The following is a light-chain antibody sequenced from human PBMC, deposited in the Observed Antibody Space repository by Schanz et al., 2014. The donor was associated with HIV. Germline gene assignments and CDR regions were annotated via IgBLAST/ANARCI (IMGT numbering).Light chain of an antibody. CDR2: EVS. CDR3: SSYTTSGSLV. Sequence: QSALTQPRSVSGSPGQSITISCTGTSSDIGAFNFVSWYQHHPGKAPKVMIYEVSKRPSGVSNRFSGSKSGITASLTVSGLQAEDEADYYCSSYTTSGSLVFGGGTKLTVL. V-gene: IGLV2-14*01. J-gene: IGLJ3*02. CDR1: SSDIGAFNF.